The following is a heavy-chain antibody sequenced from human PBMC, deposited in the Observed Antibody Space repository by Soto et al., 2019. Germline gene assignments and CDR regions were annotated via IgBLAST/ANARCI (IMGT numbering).Heavy chain of an antibody. J-gene: IGHJ4*02. D-gene: IGHD4-17*01. V-gene: IGHV4-31*03. CDR2: IYYSGST. CDR3: ARKATVTTCFDY. CDR1: GGSISSGGYY. Sequence: QVQLQESGPGLVKPSQTLSLTCTVSGGSISSGGYYWSWIRQHPGKGLEWIGYIYYSGSTYYNPSRTSRVTISVDTSKNQFSLKLSSVTAADTAVYYCARKATVTTCFDYWGQGTLVTVSS.